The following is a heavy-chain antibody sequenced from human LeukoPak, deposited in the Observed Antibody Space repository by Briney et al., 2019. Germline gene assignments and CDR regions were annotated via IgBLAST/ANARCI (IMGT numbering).Heavy chain of an antibody. CDR1: GGSISSYY. D-gene: IGHD6-19*01. CDR3: ARVKGFSGWHAFDI. CDR2: IYYSGST. Sequence: PSETLSLTCTVSGGSISSYYWSWIRQPPGKGLEWIGYIYYSGSTNYNPSLKSRVTISVDESKNQFSLKLSSVTAADTAVYYCARVKGFSGWHAFDIWGQGTMVTVSS. V-gene: IGHV4-59*12. J-gene: IGHJ3*02.